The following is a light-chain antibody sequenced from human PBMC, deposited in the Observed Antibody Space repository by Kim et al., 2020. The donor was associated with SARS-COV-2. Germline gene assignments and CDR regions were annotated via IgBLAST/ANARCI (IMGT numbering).Light chain of an antibody. J-gene: IGLJ3*02. Sequence: QTATLTCTGNSNNVGYEGAAWLQQHQGHPPKLLTYRNNNRPSGISDRFSASRSGNTASLTISGLQPEDETDYYCAAWDSSLSAWVFGGGTQLTVL. CDR2: RNN. CDR3: AAWDSSLSAWV. V-gene: IGLV10-54*04. CDR1: SNNVGYEG.